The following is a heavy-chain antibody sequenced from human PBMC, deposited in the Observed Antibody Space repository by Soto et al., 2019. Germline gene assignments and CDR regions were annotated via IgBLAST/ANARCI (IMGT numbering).Heavy chain of an antibody. CDR2: IYYTGSA. J-gene: IGHJ5*02. CDR3: ASGGSSTWFHP. V-gene: IGHV4-30-4*01. D-gene: IGHD1-26*01. CDR1: SGSISSADYY. Sequence: VQLQESGPGLVKPSQTLSLTCTVSSGSISSADYYWSWIRQPPGKGMEWIGYIYYTGSAYYNPSLKSRVTMSVDTSKNQFSLKVTSVTAADTAVYYCASGGSSTWFHPWGQGPRVTVSS.